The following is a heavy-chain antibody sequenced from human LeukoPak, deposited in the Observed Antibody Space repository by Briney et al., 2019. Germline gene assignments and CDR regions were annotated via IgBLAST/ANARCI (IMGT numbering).Heavy chain of an antibody. CDR1: GYTFTSYA. Sequence: ASVTVSCKASGYTFTSYAMNWVRQAPGQGLEWMGWINTNTGNPTYAQGFTGRFVFSLDTSVSTAYLQISSLKAEDTAVYYCARDCDNHRVVAATPGIDPWGQGALVTVPS. D-gene: IGHD2-15*01. V-gene: IGHV7-4-1*02. CDR3: ARDCDNHRVVAATPGIDP. CDR2: INTNTGNP. J-gene: IGHJ5*02.